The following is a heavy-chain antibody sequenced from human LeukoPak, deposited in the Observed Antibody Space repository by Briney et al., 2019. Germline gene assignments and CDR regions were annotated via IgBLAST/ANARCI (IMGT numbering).Heavy chain of an antibody. J-gene: IGHJ4*02. V-gene: IGHV3-21*01. CDR3: ARGFDY. Sequence: SVKGRFTISRDNAKNSLYLQMNSLRVEDTAVYYCARGFDYWGQGTLVTVSS.